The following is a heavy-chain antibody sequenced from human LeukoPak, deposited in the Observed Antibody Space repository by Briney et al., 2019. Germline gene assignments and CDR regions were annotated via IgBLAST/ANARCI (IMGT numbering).Heavy chain of an antibody. CDR1: GFIFSDYS. V-gene: IGHV3-48*04. D-gene: IGHD5-18*01. CDR2: ISGRSSTI. J-gene: IGHJ4*02. CDR3: ARDERGGYSYGLGFDY. Sequence: GGSLRLSCAASGFIFSDYSMNWVRQAPGKGLEWVSYISGRSSTIHYADSVKGRFTISRDNAKNSLYLQMNSLRAEDTAVYYCARDERGGYSYGLGFDYWGQGILVTVSS.